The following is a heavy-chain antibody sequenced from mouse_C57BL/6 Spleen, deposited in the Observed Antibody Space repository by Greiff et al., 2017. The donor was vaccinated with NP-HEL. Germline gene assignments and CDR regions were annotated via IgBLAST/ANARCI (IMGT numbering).Heavy chain of an antibody. CDR3: ARPAYYGSRDWYFDV. CDR2: IRRGSSTI. CDR1: GFTFSDYG. V-gene: IGHV5-17*01. J-gene: IGHJ1*03. D-gene: IGHD1-1*01. Sequence: EVQLVESGGGLVKPGGSLKLSCAASGFTFSDYGMHWVRQAPEKGLEWVAYIRRGSSTIYYADTVKGRFTISRANAKNTLFLQMTSLRSEDTSMYYCARPAYYGSRDWYFDVWGTGTTVTVSS.